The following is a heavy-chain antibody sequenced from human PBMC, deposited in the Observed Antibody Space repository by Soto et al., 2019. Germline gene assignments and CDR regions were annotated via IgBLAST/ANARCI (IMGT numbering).Heavy chain of an antibody. Sequence: PSETLSLTCTVSGGSISSSSYYWGWIRQPPGKGLEWIGSIYYSGSTYYNPSLKSRVTISVDTSKNQFSLNLSSVTAADTAVYFCAREDDGGDRDYYGLDVWGQGTTVTVSS. J-gene: IGHJ6*02. CDR1: GGSISSSSYY. V-gene: IGHV4-39*02. CDR3: AREDDGGDRDYYGLDV. D-gene: IGHD2-21*02. CDR2: IYYSGST.